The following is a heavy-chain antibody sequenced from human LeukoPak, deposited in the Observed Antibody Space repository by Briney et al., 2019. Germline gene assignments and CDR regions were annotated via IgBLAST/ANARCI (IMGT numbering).Heavy chain of an antibody. D-gene: IGHD3-3*01. Sequence: PSETLSLTCTVSGGSISSYYWSWIRQPPGKGLEWMGYIYYSGSTNYNPSLKSRVTISVDTSKNQFSLKLSSVTAADTAVYYCARQYYDFWSGYPGGYYYYGMDVWGQGTTVTVSS. CDR2: IYYSGST. V-gene: IGHV4-59*08. J-gene: IGHJ6*02. CDR3: ARQYYDFWSGYPGGYYYYGMDV. CDR1: GGSISSYY.